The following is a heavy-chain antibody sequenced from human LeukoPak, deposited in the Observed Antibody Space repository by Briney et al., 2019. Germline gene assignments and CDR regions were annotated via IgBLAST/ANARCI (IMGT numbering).Heavy chain of an antibody. CDR1: GGSFSGYY. CDR2: IYYSGST. CDR3: ARGKADIVVVPAAITRRKEFDY. J-gene: IGHJ4*02. Sequence: SETLSLTCAVYGGSFSGYYWSWIRQPPGKGLEWIGYIYYSGSTNYNPSLKSRVTISVDTSKNQFSLKLSSVTAADTAVYYCARGKADIVVVPAAITRRKEFDYWGQGTLVTVSS. V-gene: IGHV4-59*12. D-gene: IGHD2-2*01.